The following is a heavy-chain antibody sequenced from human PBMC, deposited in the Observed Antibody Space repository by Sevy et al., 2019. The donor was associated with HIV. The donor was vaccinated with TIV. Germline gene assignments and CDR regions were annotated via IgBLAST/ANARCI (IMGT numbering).Heavy chain of an antibody. J-gene: IGHJ6*02. CDR3: ARDHVVVEPLANYGMDV. V-gene: IGHV3-11*01. CDR1: GFIFSDFY. D-gene: IGHD2-2*01. CDR2: ISSRGTTI. Sequence: GGYLRLSCAASGFIFSDFYMSWVRQAPGKGLEWISYISSRGTTIYYADSVKGRFTISRDNAKNSLYLQMNSLTADDTAVYYCARDHVVVEPLANYGMDVWGQGTTVTVSS.